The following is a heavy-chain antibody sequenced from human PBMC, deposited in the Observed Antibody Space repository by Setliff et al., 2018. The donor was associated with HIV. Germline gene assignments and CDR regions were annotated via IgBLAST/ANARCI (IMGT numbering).Heavy chain of an antibody. V-gene: IGHV3-53*01. D-gene: IGHD7-27*01. J-gene: IGHJ4*02. CDR2: IYTGGTT. CDR1: GFAISGTY. CDR3: ARLRANLGLGTAYFDS. Sequence: RGESLKISCAASGFAISGTYMTWVRQAPGKGLEWVSVIYTGGTTFYADSVMDRFTISRDSSKNTLYLQMNRLRVDDTAVYYCARLRANLGLGTAYFDSWGQGTLVTVSS.